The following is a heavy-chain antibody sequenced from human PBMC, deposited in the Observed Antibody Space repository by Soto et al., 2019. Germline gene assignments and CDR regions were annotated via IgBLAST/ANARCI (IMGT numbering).Heavy chain of an antibody. D-gene: IGHD6-19*01. CDR3: AKEGPGYSSGWYPANDAFNI. V-gene: IGHV3-23*01. Sequence: GGSLRLSCAASGFTFSSYAMSWVRQAPGKGLEWVSAISGSGGSTYYADSVKGRFTISRDNSKNTLYLQMNSLRAEDTAVYYCAKEGPGYSSGWYPANDAFNIWGQGTMVTVSS. CDR1: GFTFSSYA. J-gene: IGHJ3*02. CDR2: ISGSGGST.